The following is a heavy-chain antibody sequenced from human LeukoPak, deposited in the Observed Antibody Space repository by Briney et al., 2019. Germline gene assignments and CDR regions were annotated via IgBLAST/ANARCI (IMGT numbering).Heavy chain of an antibody. CDR1: GFTFSSYG. D-gene: IGHD3-22*01. CDR2: ISHDGSNK. Sequence: PGGSLRLSCAASGFTFSSYGMHCVRQAPGKGLEWVAVISHDGSNKYYADSVKGRFTISRDNSKNMLYLQMNSLRAEDTAVYYCAKDSTTYYYDSSGYYLDYWGQGTLVTVSS. V-gene: IGHV3-30*18. J-gene: IGHJ4*02. CDR3: AKDSTTYYYDSSGYYLDY.